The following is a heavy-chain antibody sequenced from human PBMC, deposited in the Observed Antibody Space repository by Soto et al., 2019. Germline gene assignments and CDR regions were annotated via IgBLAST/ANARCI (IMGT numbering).Heavy chain of an antibody. CDR2: IYHSGST. CDR1: GGSISSSNW. D-gene: IGHD5-12*01. Sequence: SETLSLSCAVPGGSISSSNWWSWVRQPPGKGLEWIGEIYHSGSTNYNPSLKSRVTISVDKSKNQFSLKLSSVTAADTAVYYCARGGYSGYDGTYYYYYGMDVWGQGTTVTVSS. CDR3: ARGGYSGYDGTYYYYYGMDV. V-gene: IGHV4-4*02. J-gene: IGHJ6*02.